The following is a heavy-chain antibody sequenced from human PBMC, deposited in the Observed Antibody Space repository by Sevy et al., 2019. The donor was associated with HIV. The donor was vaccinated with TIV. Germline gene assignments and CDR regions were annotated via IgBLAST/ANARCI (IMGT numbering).Heavy chain of an antibody. CDR1: GFILRNYV. D-gene: IGHD3-10*01. J-gene: IGHJ6*02. CDR3: ARDQAGPSDDYYYYYGMDL. V-gene: IGHV3-30-3*01. CDR2: VSFDGSDK. Sequence: GESLKISCAASGFILRNYVMHWVRQAPGKGLEWVAAVSFDGSDKFYAASVKGRFTISRDNSKNRLYLQTNSLRAEDTAVYYCARDQAGPSDDYYYYYGMDLWGQGTTVTVSS.